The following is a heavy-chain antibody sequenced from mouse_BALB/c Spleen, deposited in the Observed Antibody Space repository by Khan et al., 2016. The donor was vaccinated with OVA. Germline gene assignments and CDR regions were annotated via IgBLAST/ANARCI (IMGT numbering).Heavy chain of an antibody. CDR2: INPSTAYT. CDR1: GYTFINYW. V-gene: IGHV1-7*01. D-gene: IGHD1-1*01. J-gene: IGHJ2*01. Sequence: QMQLEESGAELAKPGASVKMSCKASGYTFINYWILWVKQRPGQGLEWIGYINPSTAYTEYNQNFKDKATLTADKSSRTAYMQLSSLTSEDSEVYYCARRGLRWNFDYWGQGTTLTVSS. CDR3: ARRGLRWNFDY.